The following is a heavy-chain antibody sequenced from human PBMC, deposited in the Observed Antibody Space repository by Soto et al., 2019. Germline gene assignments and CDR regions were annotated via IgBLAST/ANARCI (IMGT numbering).Heavy chain of an antibody. V-gene: IGHV4-59*08. Sequence: SETLSLTCTVSGGSISSFYWSWIRQPPGKGLEWIAYISYTGSTDYNPSLRSRVTISVDTSKNQFSLNLSSVTAADTAIYYCARSNHGDYHYDYWGQGTLVTVS. J-gene: IGHJ4*02. CDR1: GGSISSFY. CDR2: ISYTGST. D-gene: IGHD4-17*01. CDR3: ARSNHGDYHYDY.